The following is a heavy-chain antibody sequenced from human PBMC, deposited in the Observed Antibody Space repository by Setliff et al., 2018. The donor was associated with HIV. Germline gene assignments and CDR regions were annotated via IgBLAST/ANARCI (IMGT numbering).Heavy chain of an antibody. Sequence: LSLTCTVSGGSISSYFWSWIRQPPGKGLEWIGEINHSGSTNYNPSLKSRVTISIDTSKNQFSLKLSSVTAADTAMYYCARGRMATVLIRNWIDPWGQGSLVTVSS. CDR2: INHSGST. V-gene: IGHV4-34*01. CDR3: ARGRMATVLIRNWIDP. D-gene: IGHD4-4*01. J-gene: IGHJ5*02. CDR1: GGSISSYF.